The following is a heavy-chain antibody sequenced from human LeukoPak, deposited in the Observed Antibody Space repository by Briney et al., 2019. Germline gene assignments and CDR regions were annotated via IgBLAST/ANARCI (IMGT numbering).Heavy chain of an antibody. D-gene: IGHD2-2*01. J-gene: IGHJ5*02. Sequence: SETLSLTCCVSGGSLSSSRYYWGWIRQPPGKGLEWIGSIYYSGSTYYNPSLKSRVTISVDTSKNQFSLKLSCVTAADTAVYYCARRYCSSTSCLLSWFDPWGQGTLVTVSS. CDR1: GGSLSSSRYY. CDR2: IYYSGST. CDR3: ARRYCSSTSCLLSWFDP. V-gene: IGHV4-39*01.